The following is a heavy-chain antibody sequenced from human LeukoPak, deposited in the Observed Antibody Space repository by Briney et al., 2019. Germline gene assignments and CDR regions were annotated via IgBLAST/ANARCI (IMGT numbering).Heavy chain of an antibody. D-gene: IGHD2-15*01. CDR3: ARDLDMAETPPPLDY. J-gene: IGHJ4*02. CDR1: GYTFTSYA. CDR2: INTNTGNP. V-gene: IGHV7-4-1*02. Sequence: ASVKVSCKASGYTFTSYAMNWVRQAPGQGLEWMGWINTNTGNPTYAQGFTGRFVFSLDTSVSTAYLQISSLKAEDTAVYYCARDLDMAETPPPLDYWGQGTLVTVSS.